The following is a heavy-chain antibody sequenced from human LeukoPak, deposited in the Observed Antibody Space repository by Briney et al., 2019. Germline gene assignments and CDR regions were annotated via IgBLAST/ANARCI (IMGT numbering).Heavy chain of an antibody. J-gene: IGHJ4*02. D-gene: IGHD2-21*02. CDR2: IYYSGST. CDR3: ARGGYCGGDCYFYY. CDR1: GGSISSSSYY. V-gene: IGHV4-39*07. Sequence: SETLSLTCTVSGGSISSSSYYWGWIRQPPGKGLEWIGSIYYSGSTYYNPSLKSRVTISVDTSKNQFSLRLSSVTAADTAVYYCARGGYCGGDCYFYYWGQGTLVTVSS.